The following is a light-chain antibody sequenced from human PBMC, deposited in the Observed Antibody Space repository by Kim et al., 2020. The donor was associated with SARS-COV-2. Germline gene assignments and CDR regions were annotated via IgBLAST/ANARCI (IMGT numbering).Light chain of an antibody. Sequence: QSALTQPASVSGSSGQSISISCTGTSSNIGSYNYVSWHQQHPGKAPKLMIYDVNKRPSGISSRFSGSKSGSTASLTISGLQAEDEADYYCSSFTTRSTLVFGGGTKVTVL. V-gene: IGLV2-14*03. J-gene: IGLJ3*02. CDR1: SSNIGSYNY. CDR3: SSFTTRSTLV. CDR2: DVN.